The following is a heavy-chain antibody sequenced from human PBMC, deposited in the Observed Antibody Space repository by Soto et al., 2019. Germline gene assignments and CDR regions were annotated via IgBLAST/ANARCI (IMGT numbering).Heavy chain of an antibody. CDR1: GFTFEDYA. J-gene: IGHJ4*02. CDR3: AKMVAWDSSGHYQGGCDC. D-gene: IGHD6-19*01. CDR2: ISWNSGKI. Sequence: EMHRVESGGGLVQPGRSLTISCAASGFTFEDYAMHWVRQAPGKGLEWVSGISWNSGKIIYADSVKGRFTISRDNAKNSLYLQMYSLIPEDTALYYCAKMVAWDSSGHYQGGCDCWGQGTLVTVSS. V-gene: IGHV3-9*01.